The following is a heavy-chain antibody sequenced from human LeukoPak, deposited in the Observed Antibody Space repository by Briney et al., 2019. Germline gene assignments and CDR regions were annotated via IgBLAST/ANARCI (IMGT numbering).Heavy chain of an antibody. V-gene: IGHV3-33*01. D-gene: IGHD6-13*01. CDR3: ARISIAAAGTTTYYYYGMDV. CDR1: GFTFSSYG. CDR2: IWYDGSNK. Sequence: PGRSLRLSCAASGFTFSSYGMHWVRQAPGKGLEWVAVIWYDGSNKYYADSVKGRFTTSRDNSKNTLYLQMNSLRAEDTAVYYCARISIAAAGTTTYYYYGMDVWRQGTTVTVSS. J-gene: IGHJ6*02.